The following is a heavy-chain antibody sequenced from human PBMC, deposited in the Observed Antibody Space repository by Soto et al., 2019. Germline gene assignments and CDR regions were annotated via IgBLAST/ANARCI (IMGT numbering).Heavy chain of an antibody. Sequence: ASLKVSCKVSGYTLTELSMHWVRQAPGKGLEWMGGFDPEDGETIYAQKFQGRVTMTEDTSTDTAYMELSSLRSEDTAVYYCATVASGHAPFVYYGMDVWRQGTTVPVSS. V-gene: IGHV1-24*01. D-gene: IGHD3-10*01. CDR3: ATVASGHAPFVYYGMDV. J-gene: IGHJ6*02. CDR1: GYTLTELS. CDR2: FDPEDGET.